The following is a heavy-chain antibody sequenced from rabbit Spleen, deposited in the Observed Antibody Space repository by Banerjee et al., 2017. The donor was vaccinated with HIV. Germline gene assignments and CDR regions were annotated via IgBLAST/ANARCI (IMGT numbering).Heavy chain of an antibody. Sequence: QEQLVESGGGLVKPGASLTLTCTASGFSFSNKAVMCWVRQAPGKGLEWIGIIYAAKGSTDYASWVNGRFTISSDNAQSTVDLKMTSLTAADTATYFCARAIVPWLGLTRLDLWGQGTLVTVS. J-gene: IGHJ3*01. V-gene: IGHV1S47*01. CDR1: GFSFSNKA. CDR2: IYAAKGST. D-gene: IGHD4-1*01. CDR3: ARAIVPWLGLTRLDL.